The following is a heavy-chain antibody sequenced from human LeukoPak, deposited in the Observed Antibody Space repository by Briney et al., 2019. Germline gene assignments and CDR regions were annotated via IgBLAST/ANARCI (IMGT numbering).Heavy chain of an antibody. CDR3: ARVKSGQQLAYFYYYMDV. CDR2: IYYSGST. J-gene: IGHJ6*03. V-gene: IGHV4-39*01. Sequence: SETLSLTCTVSGGSISSSSYYWGWIRQPPGKGLEWIGRIYYSGSTYYNPSLKSRVTMSVDTSKNQFSLSLSSVTAADTAVYYCARVKSGQQLAYFYYYMDVWGKGTTVTVSS. CDR1: GGSISSSSYY. D-gene: IGHD6-13*01.